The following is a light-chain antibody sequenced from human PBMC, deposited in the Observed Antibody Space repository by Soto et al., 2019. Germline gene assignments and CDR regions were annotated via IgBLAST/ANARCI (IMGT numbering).Light chain of an antibody. CDR2: GAS. CDR1: QGISSF. J-gene: IGKJ3*01. CDR3: QPLNSFPIP. V-gene: IGKV1-9*01. Sequence: QLTQSPSSLSASVGDTVTITCRASQGISSFLAWYQQKPGKAPKLLIYGASTLQSGFPSRFSGSGSGTDFTLTIGSLQPEDFATYYCQPLNSFPIPFGPGTKVDIK.